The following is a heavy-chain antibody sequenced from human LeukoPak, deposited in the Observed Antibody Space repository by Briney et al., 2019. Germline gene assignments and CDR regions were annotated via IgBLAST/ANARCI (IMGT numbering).Heavy chain of an antibody. CDR2: IIPIFGTA. V-gene: IGHV1-69*05. CDR1: GGTFSSYA. Sequence: SVKVSCKASGGTFSSYAISWVRQAPGQGLEWMGRIIPIFGTANYAQKFQGRVTITTDESTSTAYMELSSLRSEDTAVYYCARNYHYDSSGPSGDNWFDPWGQGTLVTVSS. J-gene: IGHJ5*02. CDR3: ARNYHYDSSGPSGDNWFDP. D-gene: IGHD3-22*01.